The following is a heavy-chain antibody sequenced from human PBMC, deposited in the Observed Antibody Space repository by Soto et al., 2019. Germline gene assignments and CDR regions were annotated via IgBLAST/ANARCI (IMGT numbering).Heavy chain of an antibody. Sequence: SETLSLTCTVSGGSVSSGSYYWSWIRQPPGKGLEWIGYIYYSGSTNYNPSLKSRVTISVDTSKNQFSLKLSSVTAADTAVYYCARESGESGYYYYGMDVWGQGTTVTVSS. V-gene: IGHV4-61*01. CDR2: IYYSGST. J-gene: IGHJ6*02. CDR3: ARESGESGYYYYGMDV. D-gene: IGHD3-10*01. CDR1: GGSVSSGSYY.